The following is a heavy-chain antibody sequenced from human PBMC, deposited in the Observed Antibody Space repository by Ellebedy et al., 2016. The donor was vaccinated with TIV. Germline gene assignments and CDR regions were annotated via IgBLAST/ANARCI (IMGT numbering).Heavy chain of an antibody. CDR1: GFTFSSYS. V-gene: IGHV3-21*01. Sequence: PGGSLRLSCAASGFTFSSYSMNWVRQAPGKGLEWVSSISSSSSYIYYADSVKGRFTISRDNAKNSLYLQMNSLRAEDTAVYYCARESPYNDYYDSSGYYGYWGQGTLVTVSS. D-gene: IGHD3-22*01. CDR2: ISSSSSYI. CDR3: ARESPYNDYYDSSGYYGY. J-gene: IGHJ4*02.